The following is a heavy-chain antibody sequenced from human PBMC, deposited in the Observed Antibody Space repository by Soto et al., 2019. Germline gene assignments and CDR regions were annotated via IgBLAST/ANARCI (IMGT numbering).Heavy chain of an antibody. Sequence: PSETLSLTCTVSGGSISSSSYYWGWIRQPPGKGLEWIGSIYYSGSTYYNPSLKSRVTISVDTSKNQFSLKLSSVTAADTAVYYCARHILYVVSVGFDPWGQGTLVTVSS. CDR2: IYYSGST. CDR3: ARHILYVVSVGFDP. CDR1: GGSISSSSYY. V-gene: IGHV4-39*01. J-gene: IGHJ5*02. D-gene: IGHD2-8*01.